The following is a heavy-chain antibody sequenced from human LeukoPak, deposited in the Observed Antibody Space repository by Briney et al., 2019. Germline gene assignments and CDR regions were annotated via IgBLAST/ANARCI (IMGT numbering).Heavy chain of an antibody. V-gene: IGHV3-23*01. Sequence: GGSLRLSCAASGFTFSSYAMSWVRQAPGKGLEWVSGISGSGGSTYYADSVKGRFTISRDNSKNTLYLHMNSLRAEDTAVYYCAKSQYYYDSSGTLWGQGTLVTVSS. J-gene: IGHJ4*02. CDR1: GFTFSSYA. D-gene: IGHD3-22*01. CDR2: ISGSGGST. CDR3: AKSQYYYDSSGTL.